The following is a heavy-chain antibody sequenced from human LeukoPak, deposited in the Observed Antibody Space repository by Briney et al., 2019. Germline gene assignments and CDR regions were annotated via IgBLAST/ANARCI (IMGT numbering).Heavy chain of an antibody. Sequence: SVKVSCKASGGTFSSYAISWVRQAPGQGLEWMGRIIPILGIANYAQKFQGRVTITADESTSTAYMELSSLRSEDTAVYYCARGRYCSSTSCLYFDYWGQGTLVTVSS. V-gene: IGHV1-69*04. CDR2: IIPILGIA. D-gene: IGHD2-2*01. CDR3: ARGRYCSSTSCLYFDY. CDR1: GGTFSSYA. J-gene: IGHJ4*02.